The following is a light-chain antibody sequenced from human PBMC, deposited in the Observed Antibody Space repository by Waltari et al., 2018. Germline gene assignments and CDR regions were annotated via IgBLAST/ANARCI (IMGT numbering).Light chain of an antibody. V-gene: IGLV3-21*02. CDR2: GDG. J-gene: IGLJ1*01. Sequence: SYVLTQPPSVSVAPGQTARITCYGNKFGSKNVPWYQQKPGQAPVLVVYGDGDRPSGIPERFSGSNSGNTATLTISRVDAGDEADYYCQVWDSGSDHYVFGTVTKVTVL. CDR3: QVWDSGSDHYV. CDR1: KFGSKN.